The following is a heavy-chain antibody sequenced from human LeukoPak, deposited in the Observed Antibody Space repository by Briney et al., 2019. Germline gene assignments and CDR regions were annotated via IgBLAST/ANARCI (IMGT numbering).Heavy chain of an antibody. D-gene: IGHD3-16*01. CDR2: ISGSGDTT. V-gene: IGHV3-23*01. CDR1: GFTFTTYA. J-gene: IGHJ4*02. CDR3: ARKLWHRNDC. Sequence: GGSLRLSCAASGFTFTTYAMSWVRQAPGKGLEWVSAISGSGDTTFYADSVKGRFTISRDNSKNTLYLQMNSLSAEDTAVYYCARKLWHRNDCWGQGTLVTVSS.